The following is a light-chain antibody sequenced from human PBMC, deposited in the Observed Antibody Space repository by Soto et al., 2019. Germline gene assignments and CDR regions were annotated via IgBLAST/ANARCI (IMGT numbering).Light chain of an antibody. CDR2: RVS. CDR1: QSASSNY. V-gene: IGKV3-20*01. CDR3: QQYGSSPLT. J-gene: IGKJ4*01. Sequence: EIMMTQSPATMSVSPGERATPSCRASQSASSNYVAWYQQKPGQTPKVLIYRVSSRATGIPDRFSGSGSGTDFTLTISRLEPEDFAMYYCQQYGSSPLTFGGGTKVDIK.